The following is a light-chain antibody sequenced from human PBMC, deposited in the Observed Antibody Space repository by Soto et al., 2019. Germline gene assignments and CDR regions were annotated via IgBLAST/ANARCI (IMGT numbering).Light chain of an antibody. CDR2: DAS. CDR3: QQYRSLIT. CDR1: QSVSDIY. V-gene: IGKV3-20*01. Sequence: EIVLTQSPDTLSLSPGERATLSCRASQSVSDIYLAWYQKRPGQAPRLLMYDASNRATGIPDRFSGSGSGTGFTLTISRLEPEDSAVYFCQQYRSLITFGQGTRLEIK. J-gene: IGKJ5*01.